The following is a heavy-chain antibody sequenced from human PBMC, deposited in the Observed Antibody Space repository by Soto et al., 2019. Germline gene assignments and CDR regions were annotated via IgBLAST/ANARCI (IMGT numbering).Heavy chain of an antibody. J-gene: IGHJ6*02. CDR2: IIPIFGTA. Sequence: QVQLVQSGAEVKKPGSSVKVSCKASGGTFSSYAISWVRQAPGQGLEWMGGIIPIFGTANYAQKFQGRVTITADESTSTAYRELSSLRSEDTAVYYCARADSSGYYLRVYYYYGMDVWGQGTTVTVSS. CDR3: ARADSSGYYLRVYYYYGMDV. CDR1: GGTFSSYA. V-gene: IGHV1-69*01. D-gene: IGHD3-22*01.